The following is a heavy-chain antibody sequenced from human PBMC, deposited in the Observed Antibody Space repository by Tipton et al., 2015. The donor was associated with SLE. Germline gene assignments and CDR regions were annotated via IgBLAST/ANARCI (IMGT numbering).Heavy chain of an antibody. CDR3: ARGSLSRSKVPAADAFDI. J-gene: IGHJ3*02. CDR1: GGSISSHY. Sequence: TLSLTCTVSGGSISSHYLSWIRQPPGKGLEWIGRIYTSGSTNYNPSLKSRVTITVDTSKNQFSLQLNSVTPEDTAVYYCARGSLSRSKVPAADAFDIWGQGTMVTVSS. V-gene: IGHV4-4*07. CDR2: IYTSGST. D-gene: IGHD2-2*01.